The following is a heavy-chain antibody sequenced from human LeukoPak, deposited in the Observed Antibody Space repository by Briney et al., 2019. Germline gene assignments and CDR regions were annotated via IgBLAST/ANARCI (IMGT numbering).Heavy chain of an antibody. CDR2: IYHYGST. J-gene: IGHJ3*02. CDR3: ARDRDYYDTLGAFDI. CDR1: GDSMDSSNW. Sequence: SETLSLTCTVSGDSMDSSNWWGWVRQSPEKGLEWIGEIYHYGSTNYNPSLKSRVTISVDKSKNQFSLKLSSVTAADTAVYYCARDRDYYDTLGAFDIWGQGTMVTVSS. V-gene: IGHV4-4*02. D-gene: IGHD3-22*01.